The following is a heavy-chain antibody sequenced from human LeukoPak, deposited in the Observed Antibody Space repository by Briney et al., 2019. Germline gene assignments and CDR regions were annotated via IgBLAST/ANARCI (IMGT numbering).Heavy chain of an antibody. CDR3: ARAGFMEQVMDV. V-gene: IGHV4-39*07. D-gene: IGHD3-3*01. J-gene: IGHJ6*03. Sequence: TFSSYWMSWIRQPPGKGLEWIGSVYYSGSTYYNPSLKSRVTISVDTSKNQFSLKLSSVTAADTAVYYCARAGFMEQVMDVWGKGTTVTVSS. CDR2: VYYSGST. CDR1: TFSSYW.